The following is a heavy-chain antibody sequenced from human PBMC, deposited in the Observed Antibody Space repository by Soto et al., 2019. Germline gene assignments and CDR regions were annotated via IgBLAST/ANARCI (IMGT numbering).Heavy chain of an antibody. CDR2: INAGNGNT. D-gene: IGHD2-2*01. J-gene: IGHJ4*02. CDR3: ASGSYCSSTSCYGAGPFDY. Sequence: QVQLVQSGAEVKKPGASVKVSCKASGYTFTSYAMHWVRQAPGQRLEWMGWINAGNGNTKYSQKFQGRVTITRDTSASTAYMELSSLRSEDTAVYYCASGSYCSSTSCYGAGPFDYWGQGTLDTVSS. CDR1: GYTFTSYA. V-gene: IGHV1-3*01.